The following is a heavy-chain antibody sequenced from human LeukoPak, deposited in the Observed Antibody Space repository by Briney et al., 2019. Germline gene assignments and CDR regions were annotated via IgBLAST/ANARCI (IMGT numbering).Heavy chain of an antibody. CDR3: AKVVGGKGWVFDY. CDR2: IGTGGTT. Sequence: GGSLRLSCAASGFTFSSYSMSWVRQAPRKGLEWVSGIGTGGTTYYADSVKGRFTTSRDSSKNTLFLQMNSLRVEDTAVYYCAKVVGGKGWVFDYWGQGTLVTVSS. V-gene: IGHV3-23*01. J-gene: IGHJ4*02. D-gene: IGHD1-26*01. CDR1: GFTFSSYS.